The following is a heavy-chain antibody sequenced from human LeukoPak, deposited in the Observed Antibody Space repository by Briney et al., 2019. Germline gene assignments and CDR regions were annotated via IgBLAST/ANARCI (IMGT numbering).Heavy chain of an antibody. J-gene: IGHJ4*02. V-gene: IGHV3-66*01. CDR1: GFTVSSNC. D-gene: IGHD1-26*01. Sequence: GGSLRLSCAASGFTVSSNCMSWVRQAPGKGLEWVSVIYSGGSRYYADSVKGRFTISRDNSKNTLYLQMNSLRAEDTAVYYCARELVGATRGFDYWGQGTLVTVSS. CDR3: ARELVGATRGFDY. CDR2: IYSGGSR.